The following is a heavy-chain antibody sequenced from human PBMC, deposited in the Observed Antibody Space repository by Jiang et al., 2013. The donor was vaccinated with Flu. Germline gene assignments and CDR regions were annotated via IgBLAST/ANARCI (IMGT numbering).Heavy chain of an antibody. Sequence: SGAEVKKPGASVKVSCKASGYTFTSYAMHWVRQAPGQRLEWMGWINAGNGNTKYSQKFQGRVTITRDTSASTAYMELSSLRSEDTAVYYCARGIAAAVPFQHWGQGTLVTVSS. CDR2: INAGNGNT. V-gene: IGHV1-3*01. D-gene: IGHD6-13*01. CDR1: GYTFTSYA. J-gene: IGHJ1*01. CDR3: ARGIAAAVPFQH.